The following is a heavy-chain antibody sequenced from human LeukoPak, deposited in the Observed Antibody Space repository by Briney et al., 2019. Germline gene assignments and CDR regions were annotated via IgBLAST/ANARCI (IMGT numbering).Heavy chain of an antibody. Sequence: ASVKVSCKASGYTFTSFDIDWVRQATGQGPEWMGWMNPGSGNTGYAQRFRGRVTMTRDTSISTAYLELSSLTSEDTAVYYCASHTYYLSSGSFGHWGQGTLVTVSS. CDR3: ASHTYYLSSGSFGH. V-gene: IGHV1-8*01. CDR1: GYTFTSFD. J-gene: IGHJ4*02. D-gene: IGHD3-10*01. CDR2: MNPGSGNT.